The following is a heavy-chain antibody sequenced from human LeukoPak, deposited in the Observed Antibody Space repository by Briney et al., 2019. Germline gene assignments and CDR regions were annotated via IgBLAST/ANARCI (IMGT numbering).Heavy chain of an antibody. CDR3: ARGKSGSYGTKGY. CDR1: GFTFSSYE. CDR2: ISSSGRTI. V-gene: IGHV3-48*03. D-gene: IGHD1-26*01. J-gene: IGHJ4*02. Sequence: GGSLRLSCAVSGFTFSSYEMNWVRQAPGKGLEWVSYISSSGRTIYDADSVKGRFTISRDNAKNSLYLQMNSLRVEDTAVYYCARGKSGSYGTKGYWGQGTLVTVSS.